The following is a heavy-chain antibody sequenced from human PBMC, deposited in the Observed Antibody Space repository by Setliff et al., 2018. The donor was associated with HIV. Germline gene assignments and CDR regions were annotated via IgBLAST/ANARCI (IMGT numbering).Heavy chain of an antibody. CDR3: ASSFPHIAIDGTDYYFVDA. D-gene: IGHD6-13*01. J-gene: IGHJ6*03. CDR2: INHSGYT. Sequence: PSETLSLTCAVYGGSFSGYYYWNWIRQSPGQGLEWIGGINHSGYTDYNPSLRSRVTITSDTSRNQFSLKMKSVTAADTAVYYCASSFPHIAIDGTDYYFVDAWGKGTTVTVSS. CDR1: GGSFSGYYY. V-gene: IGHV4-34*01.